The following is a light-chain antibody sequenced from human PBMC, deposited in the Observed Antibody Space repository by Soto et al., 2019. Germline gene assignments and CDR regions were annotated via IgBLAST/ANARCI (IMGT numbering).Light chain of an antibody. V-gene: IGKV3-20*01. CDR1: QSVSSSY. Sequence: EIVLTQSPGTLSLSPGGRATLSCRASQSVSSSYLAWYQQKPGQAPRLLMSAASSRATGIPDRFSGSGSGTDFTLTISRLEAEDFAVYYCQQSSSSPITFGQGTRLEIK. CDR3: QQSSSSPIT. J-gene: IGKJ5*01. CDR2: AAS.